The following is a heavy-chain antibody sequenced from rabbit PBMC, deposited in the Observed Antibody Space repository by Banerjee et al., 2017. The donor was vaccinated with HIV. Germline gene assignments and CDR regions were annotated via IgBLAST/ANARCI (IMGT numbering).Heavy chain of an antibody. CDR2: ITIDDNT. CDR1: GFSFSSSYY. V-gene: IGHV1S45*01. CDR3: ARAGTSSPDGLDL. Sequence: QEQLEESGGDLVKPEGSLTLTCTASGFSFSSSYYMCWVRQASEKGLEWIASITIDDNTHLASRPKGRFHNPKASPTSVTLQMTSLAAADTAPYFCARAGTSSPDGLDLWGTGTLVTVS. D-gene: IGHD8-1*01. J-gene: IGHJ5*01.